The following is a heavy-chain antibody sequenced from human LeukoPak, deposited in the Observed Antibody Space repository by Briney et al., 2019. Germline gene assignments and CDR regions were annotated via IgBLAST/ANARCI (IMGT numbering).Heavy chain of an antibody. V-gene: IGHV3-23*01. D-gene: IGHD3-10*01. CDR2: LGGSGADI. CDR1: GFTFSSYA. Sequence: PGGSLRLSCAASGFTFSSYAMSWVRQAPGKGLEWVSGLGGSGADIFYADSVKGRFTISRDNSKNSLYLQMNSLRAEDTALYHCARDFRKSGVWFGESLSDDAFDIWGQGTMVTVSS. J-gene: IGHJ3*02. CDR3: ARDFRKSGVWFGESLSDDAFDI.